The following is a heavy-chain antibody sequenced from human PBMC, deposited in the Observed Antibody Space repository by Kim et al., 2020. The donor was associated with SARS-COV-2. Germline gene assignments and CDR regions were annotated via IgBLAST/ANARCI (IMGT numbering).Heavy chain of an antibody. CDR3: SRDGRRHAHDAFDF. CDR1: SGSVNSGDYY. Sequence: SETLSLTCTVSSGSVNSGDYYWNWIRQPPGKGLEWIGCIHSSGSPYYNPSLKSRVSISIDTYRTQFSLSLSSVTVADTAVYYCSRDGRRHAHDAFDFWGQGLLVTVSS. CDR2: IHSSGSP. D-gene: IGHD1-1*01. V-gene: IGHV4-30-4*01. J-gene: IGHJ4*02.